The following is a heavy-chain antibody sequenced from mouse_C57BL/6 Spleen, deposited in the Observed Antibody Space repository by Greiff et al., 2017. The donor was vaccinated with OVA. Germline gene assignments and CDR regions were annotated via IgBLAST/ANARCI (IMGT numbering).Heavy chain of an antibody. V-gene: IGHV5-4*03. D-gene: IGHD2-5*01. CDR1: GFTFSSYA. CDR2: ISDGGSYT. CDR3: ARRYSNYGGAMDY. Sequence: EVMLVESGGGLVKPGGSLKLSCAASGFTFSSYAMSWVRQTPEKRLEWVATISDGGSYTYYPDNVKGRFPISRDNAKNNLYLQMSHLKSEDTAMXYCARRYSNYGGAMDYWGQGTSVTVSS. J-gene: IGHJ4*01.